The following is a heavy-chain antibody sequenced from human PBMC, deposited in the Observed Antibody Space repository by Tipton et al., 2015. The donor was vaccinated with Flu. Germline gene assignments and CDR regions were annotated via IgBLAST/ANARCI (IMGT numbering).Heavy chain of an antibody. V-gene: IGHV4-59*01. CDR2: IYYSGCT. CDR1: GGSISSYY. D-gene: IGHD3-3*01. CDR3: ARVPLSGDMDV. J-gene: IGHJ6*02. Sequence: LRLSCTVSGGSISSYYWSWIRQPPGKGLEWIGYIYYSGCTNYNPSLKGRVTISVDTSKNQFSLKLTSVTAADTAVYYCARVPLSGDMDVWGQGTTVTVSS.